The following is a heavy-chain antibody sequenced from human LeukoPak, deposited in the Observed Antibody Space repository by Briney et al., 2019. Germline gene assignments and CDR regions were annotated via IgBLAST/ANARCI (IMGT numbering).Heavy chain of an antibody. D-gene: IGHD1-26*01. CDR3: ARYIVGATYYFDY. V-gene: IGHV3-53*01. CDR1: GFTVSSNY. J-gene: IGHJ4*02. CDR2: IYSGGST. Sequence: GGSLRLSCAASGFTVSSNYMSWVRQAPGKGLEWVSVIYSGGSTYYADSVKGRFTISRDKSKNTLYLQMNSLRAEDTAVYYCARYIVGATYYFDYWGQGTLVTVSS.